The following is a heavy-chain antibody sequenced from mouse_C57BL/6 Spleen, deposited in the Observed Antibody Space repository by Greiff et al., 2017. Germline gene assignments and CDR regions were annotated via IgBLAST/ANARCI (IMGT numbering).Heavy chain of an antibody. CDR2: IHPSDSDT. CDR1: GYTFTSYW. D-gene: IGHD2-4*01. V-gene: IGHV1-74*01. J-gene: IGHJ2*01. CDR3: ASIYYDYGVDY. Sequence: QVHVKQPGAELVKPGASVKVSCKASGYTFTSYWMHWVKQRPGQGLEWIGRIHPSDSDTNYNQKFQGKATLTVDKSSSTAYMQLSSLTSEDSAVYYCASIYYDYGVDYWGQGTTLTVSS.